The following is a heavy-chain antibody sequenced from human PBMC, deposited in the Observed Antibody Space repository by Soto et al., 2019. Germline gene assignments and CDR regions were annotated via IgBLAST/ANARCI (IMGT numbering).Heavy chain of an antibody. CDR3: ARQTSGSYDY. V-gene: IGHV4-39*01. J-gene: IGHJ4*02. CDR2: VSFSGSK. Sequence: SETLSLTCTVSGDSVSNSGYYWGWIRQSPGKRLERIGSVSFSGSKYYNPSLRSRVAFSVDTSKTLISLKLTSVTAADTAVYYCARQTSGSYDYWGRGTLVTVSS. D-gene: IGHD6-19*01. CDR1: GDSVSNSGYY.